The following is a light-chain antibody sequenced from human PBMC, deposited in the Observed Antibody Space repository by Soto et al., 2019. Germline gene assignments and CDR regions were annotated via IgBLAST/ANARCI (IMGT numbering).Light chain of an antibody. CDR3: LQDYNYPYT. CDR1: QGIRND. Sequence: AIQMTQSPPSLSASVGDRVTITCRASQGIRNDLAWYQQKPGKAPKLLIYAASNLQGGVPSRFSGRGSGRDFTLTISSLQPEDFATYYCLQDYNYPYTFGQGTKLEIE. CDR2: AAS. V-gene: IGKV1-6*01. J-gene: IGKJ2*01.